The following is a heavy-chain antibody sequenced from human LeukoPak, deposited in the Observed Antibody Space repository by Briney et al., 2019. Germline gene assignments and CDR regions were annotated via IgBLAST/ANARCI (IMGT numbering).Heavy chain of an antibody. CDR3: AHRKNYYDSSVFDN. D-gene: IGHD3-22*01. J-gene: IGHJ4*02. CDR1: GFSLNTRGVG. Sequence: SGPTLVNPTQTLTLTCTFSGFSLNTRGVGVGWIRQPPGRALEWLPLISWDDDRRYSPSLKSRLTITKDTSRNQVVLTMTNMDPVDTATYFCAHRKNYYDSSVFDNWGQGTLVTVSS. V-gene: IGHV2-5*02. CDR2: ISWDDDR.